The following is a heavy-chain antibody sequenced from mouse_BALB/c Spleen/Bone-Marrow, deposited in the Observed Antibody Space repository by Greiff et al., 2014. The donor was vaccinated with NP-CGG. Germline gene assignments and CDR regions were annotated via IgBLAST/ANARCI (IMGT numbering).Heavy chain of an antibody. D-gene: IGHD4-1*01. CDR3: ARWEYYAMDY. CDR1: GFNIKDTY. V-gene: IGHV14-3*02. Sequence: VQLQQSGAELVKPGASVKLSCTASGFNIKDTYMHWVKQRPEQGLEWIGRIDPANGNTKYDPKFQGKATITADTSSDTAYLQLSSLTSEDTAVYYCARWEYYAMDYWGQGTSVTASS. J-gene: IGHJ4*01. CDR2: IDPANGNT.